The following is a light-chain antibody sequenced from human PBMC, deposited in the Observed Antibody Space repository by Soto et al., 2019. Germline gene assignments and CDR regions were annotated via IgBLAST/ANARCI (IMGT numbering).Light chain of an antibody. Sequence: DIQRTQSPSSLSAFVGDRVTITCRASQGIDSFLVWYQQIPGKAPKLLIYAASTLQSGVPSRFSGSGSGTDFTLTISSLQPEDCATYYCQQLNSFPLTFGGGTKVDIK. J-gene: IGKJ4*01. CDR2: AAS. CDR3: QQLNSFPLT. V-gene: IGKV1-9*01. CDR1: QGIDSF.